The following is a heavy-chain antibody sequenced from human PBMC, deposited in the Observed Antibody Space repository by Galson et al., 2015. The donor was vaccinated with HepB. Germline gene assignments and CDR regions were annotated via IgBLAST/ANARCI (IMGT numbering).Heavy chain of an antibody. V-gene: IGHV1-69*04. CDR2: IIPILGIA. CDR1: GGTFSSYA. CDR3: ARAYYYGSGRTGGFDY. Sequence: SVKVSCKASGGTFSSYAISWVRQAPGQGLEWMGRIIPILGIANYAQKFQGRVTITADKSTSTAYMELSSLRSEDTAVYYCARAYYYGSGRTGGFDYWGQGTLVTVSS. D-gene: IGHD3-10*01. J-gene: IGHJ4*02.